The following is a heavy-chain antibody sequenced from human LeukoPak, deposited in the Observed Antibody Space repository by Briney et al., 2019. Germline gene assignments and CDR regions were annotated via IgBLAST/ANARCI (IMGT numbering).Heavy chain of an antibody. CDR3: GRVGGWNSGYDSFDI. CDR1: TFTFSDPY. Sequence: GGSLRLSCVVSTFTFSDPYMDWVRQVPGKGLEWVGRIRSKVDSYTTEYAASVNGRFTISRDDSKNSLYLQMKSLKIEDTALYFCGRVGGWNSGYDSFDIWGRGTMVTVSS. D-gene: IGHD5-18*01. CDR2: IRSKVDSYTT. J-gene: IGHJ3*02. V-gene: IGHV3-72*01.